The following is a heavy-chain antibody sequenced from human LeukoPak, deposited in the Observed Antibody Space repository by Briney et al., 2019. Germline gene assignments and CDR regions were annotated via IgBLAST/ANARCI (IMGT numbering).Heavy chain of an antibody. CDR2: IIPIFGTT. V-gene: IGHV1-69*06. D-gene: IGHD3-3*01. CDR3: ARDDFWSGYYRVDAFDI. J-gene: IGHJ3*02. Sequence: SVKVSCKASGGTFNSYAISWVRQAPGQGLEWMGGIIPIFGTTNYARKFRGRVTLTADKSTRTAYMELSSLRSEDTAVYYCARDDFWSGYYRVDAFDIWGQGTMVTVSS. CDR1: GGTFNSYA.